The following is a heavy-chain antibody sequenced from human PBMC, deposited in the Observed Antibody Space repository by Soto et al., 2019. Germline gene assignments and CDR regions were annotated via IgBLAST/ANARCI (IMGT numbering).Heavy chain of an antibody. V-gene: IGHV3-30*18. D-gene: IGHD2-2*01. J-gene: IGHJ6*02. CDR1: GFTFSSYG. Sequence: GGSLRLSCAASGFTFSSYGMHWVRQAPGKGLEWVAVISYDGSNKYYADSVKGRFTISRDNSKNTLYLQMNSLRAEDTAVYYCAKGPPRDIVVVPGMDVWGQGTTVTVSS. CDR2: ISYDGSNK. CDR3: AKGPPRDIVVVPGMDV.